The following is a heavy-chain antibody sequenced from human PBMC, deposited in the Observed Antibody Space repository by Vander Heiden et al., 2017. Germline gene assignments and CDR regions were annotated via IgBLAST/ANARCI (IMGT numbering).Heavy chain of an antibody. CDR3: AKTITVVATNAFDF. J-gene: IGHJ3*01. Sequence: EVPLLESGGGLVQTGGSLRLSCSASGLTFSTYAMSWVRQAPGKGLEWVSTISAAGGGLYYADSVRGRFSISRDNSQSTVYLQINSLRAEDTAIYYCAKTITVVATNAFDFWGQGTMVSVSS. CDR1: GLTFSTYA. D-gene: IGHD5-12*01. CDR2: ISAAGGGL. V-gene: IGHV3-23*01.